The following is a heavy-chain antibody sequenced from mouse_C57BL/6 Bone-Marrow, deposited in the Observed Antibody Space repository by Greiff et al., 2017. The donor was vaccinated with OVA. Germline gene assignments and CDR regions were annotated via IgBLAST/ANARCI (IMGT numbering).Heavy chain of an antibody. Sequence: VQLQQSGPELVKPGASVKISCKASGYTFTDYYMNWVKQSHGKSLEWIGDINPNNGGTSYNQKFKGKATLTADKSSSTAYMQLRSLTSEDSAVYYCARSERADYWGQGTTLTVSS. CDR3: ARSERADY. V-gene: IGHV1-26*01. J-gene: IGHJ2*01. D-gene: IGHD3-1*01. CDR1: GYTFTDYY. CDR2: INPNNGGT.